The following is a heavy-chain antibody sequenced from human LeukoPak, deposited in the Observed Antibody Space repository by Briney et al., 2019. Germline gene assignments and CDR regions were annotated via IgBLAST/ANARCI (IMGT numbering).Heavy chain of an antibody. J-gene: IGHJ4*02. CDR1: GFTFSSYS. V-gene: IGHV3-21*01. CDR3: ARAVPRRFDY. CDR2: ISSSSSYI. D-gene: IGHD4-17*01. Sequence: GGSLRLSCAASGFTFSSYSMNWVRQAPGKGLEWVSSISSSSSYIYYADSVKGRFTISRDNSKNTLYLQMNSLRAEDTAVYYCARAVPRRFDYWGQGTLVTVSS.